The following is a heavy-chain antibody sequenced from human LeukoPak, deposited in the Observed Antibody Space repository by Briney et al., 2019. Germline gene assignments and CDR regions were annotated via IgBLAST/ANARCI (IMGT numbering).Heavy chain of an antibody. Sequence: GGSLRLSCAASGFTFSSYAMSWVRQAPGKGLEWVAFIRYDGSNKYYADSVKGRFTISRDNAENFLYLQMNTLRVEDTAVYYCARKGGQYSSRFDSWGQGTLVTVSS. V-gene: IGHV3-33*08. CDR2: IRYDGSNK. D-gene: IGHD3-22*01. CDR3: ARKGGQYSSRFDS. J-gene: IGHJ5*01. CDR1: GFTFSSYA.